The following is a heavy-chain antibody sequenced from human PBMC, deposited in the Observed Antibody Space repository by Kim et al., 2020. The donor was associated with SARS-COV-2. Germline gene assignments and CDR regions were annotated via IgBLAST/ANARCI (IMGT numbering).Heavy chain of an antibody. CDR1: GYSFTSYW. CDR2: IYPGDSDT. Sequence: GESLKISCKGSGYSFTSYWIGWVRQMPGKGLEWMGIIYPGDSDTSYSPSFQGQVTISADKSISTAYLQWSSLKASDTAMYYCARPGVVEGDAFDILGQGTMVTVSS. CDR3: ARPGVVEGDAFDI. J-gene: IGHJ3*02. D-gene: IGHD2-15*01. V-gene: IGHV5-51*01.